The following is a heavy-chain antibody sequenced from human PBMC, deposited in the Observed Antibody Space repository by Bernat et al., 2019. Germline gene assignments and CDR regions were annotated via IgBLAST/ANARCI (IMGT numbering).Heavy chain of an antibody. CDR3: AHLKQLVPDY. CDR2: IYSDEDK. D-gene: IGHD6-13*01. CDR1: GFSLSTSGVA. V-gene: IGHV2-5*02. Sequence: QITLKESGPTLVTPTQTLTLTCTFSGFSLSTSGVAVGWIRQPPGKALEWLALIYSDEDKRYSPSLRSRLTITKDTSKNQVVLTMTNMDPVDTATYYCAHLKQLVPDYWGQGTLVTVSS. J-gene: IGHJ4*02.